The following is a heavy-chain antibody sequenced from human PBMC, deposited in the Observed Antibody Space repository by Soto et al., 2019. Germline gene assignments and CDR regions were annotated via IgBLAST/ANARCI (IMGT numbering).Heavy chain of an antibody. V-gene: IGHV4-39*01. D-gene: IGHD6-19*01. CDR3: AGLPWSSWLVRVGWFDP. CDR1: GGSISSSSYY. J-gene: IGHJ5*02. Sequence: PSETLSLTCTVSGGSISSSSYYWGWIRQPPGKGLEWIGSIYYSGSTYYNPSLKSRVTISVDTSKNQFSLKLSSVTAADTAVYYCAGLPWSSWLVRVGWFDPWGQGTLVTVSS. CDR2: IYYSGST.